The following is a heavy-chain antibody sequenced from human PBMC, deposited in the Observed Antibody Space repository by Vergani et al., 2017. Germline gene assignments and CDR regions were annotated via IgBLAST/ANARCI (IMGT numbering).Heavy chain of an antibody. CDR2: IGTAGDT. CDR3: AKVPGIAAAGTLG. J-gene: IGHJ4*02. CDR1: GFTFSSYD. Sequence: EVQLVESGGGLVQPGGSLRLSCAASGFTFSSYDMHWVRQATGKGLEWVSAIGTAGDTYYPGSVKGRFTISRENAKNTLYLQMNSLRAEDTAVYYCAKVPGIAAAGTLGWGQGTLVTVSS. D-gene: IGHD6-13*01. V-gene: IGHV3-13*04.